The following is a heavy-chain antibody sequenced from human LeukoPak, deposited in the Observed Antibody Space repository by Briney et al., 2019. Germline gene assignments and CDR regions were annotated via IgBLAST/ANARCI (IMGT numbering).Heavy chain of an antibody. V-gene: IGHV1-18*01. Sequence: ASVKVSCKDSGYTFTSYGIRWVRQAPGQGGEWRGWISAYNGNTNYAQKLQGRVTTTTDTYTSTAYMELRSLKSDDTAVYYCARDPVAGFLPHVYYLDYCGQGTLATVSS. CDR2: ISAYNGNT. CDR1: GYTFTSYG. CDR3: ARDPVAGFLPHVYYLDY. D-gene: IGHD6-19*01. J-gene: IGHJ4*02.